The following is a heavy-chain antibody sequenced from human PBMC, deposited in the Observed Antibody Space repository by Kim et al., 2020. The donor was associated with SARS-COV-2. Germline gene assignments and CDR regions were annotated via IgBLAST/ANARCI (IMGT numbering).Heavy chain of an antibody. D-gene: IGHD4-4*01. Sequence: GGSLRLSCAASGFTFDDYAMHWVRQAPGKGLEWVSGISWNSGSIGYADSVKGRFTISRDNAKNSLYLQMNSLRAEDTALYYCAKDLHSNYYYYYGMDVWGQGTTVTVSS. CDR1: GFTFDDYA. J-gene: IGHJ6*02. CDR2: ISWNSGSI. CDR3: AKDLHSNYYYYYGMDV. V-gene: IGHV3-9*01.